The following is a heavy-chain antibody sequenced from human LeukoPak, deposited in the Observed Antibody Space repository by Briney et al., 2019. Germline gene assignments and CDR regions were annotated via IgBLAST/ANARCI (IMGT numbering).Heavy chain of an antibody. CDR3: AKPDRAWELLGDFDY. J-gene: IGHJ4*02. CDR2: ISGSGGST. V-gene: IGHV3-23*01. CDR1: GFTFSSYA. D-gene: IGHD1-26*01. Sequence: GGSLRLSCAASGFTFSSYAMSWVRQAPGKGLEWVSAISGSGGSTYYADSVKGRFTISRDNSKNTLYLQMNSLRAEDTAVYYCAKPDRAWELLGDFDYWGQGTLVTVSS.